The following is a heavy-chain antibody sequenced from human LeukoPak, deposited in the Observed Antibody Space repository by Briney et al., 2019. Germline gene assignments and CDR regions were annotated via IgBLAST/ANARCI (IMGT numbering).Heavy chain of an antibody. V-gene: IGHV3-33*01. D-gene: IGHD6-13*01. J-gene: IGHJ4*02. CDR2: IWYDGSNK. CDR1: GFTFSNYG. CDR3: ARDPPHYSSSWYYFDY. Sequence: GRSLRLSCAASGFTFSNYGMHWVRQAPGKGLEGVAVIWYDGSNKYYADSVKGRFTISRDYSKNTLYLQMNSLRAEDTALYYCARDPPHYSSSWYYFDYWGQGTLVTVSS.